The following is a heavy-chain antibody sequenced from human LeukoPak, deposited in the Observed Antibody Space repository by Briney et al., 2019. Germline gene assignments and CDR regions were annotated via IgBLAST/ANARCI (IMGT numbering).Heavy chain of an antibody. CDR2: LYHSGNT. J-gene: IGHJ4*02. CDR3: ARNEYYDSWSGYLGYFDY. Sequence: SETLSLTCTVSGYSITSGYYWGWIRQPPGKGLEWIGSLYHSGNTYYNPSLKSRVTMSVDTSKNQFSLRLSSVTAADTAVYYCARNEYYDSWSGYLGYFDYWGQGTLVTVSS. CDR1: GYSITSGYY. V-gene: IGHV4-38-2*02. D-gene: IGHD3-3*01.